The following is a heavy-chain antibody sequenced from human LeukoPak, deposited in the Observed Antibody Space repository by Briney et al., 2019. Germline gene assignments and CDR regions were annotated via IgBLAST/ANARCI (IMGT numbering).Heavy chain of an antibody. Sequence: GGSLRLSCAASGFTFSDYYMSWIRQAPGKGLEWVSVIYSGGSTNYADSVKGRFTISRDNSKNTLYLQMNSLRAEDTAVYYCIYGYTLDFWGQGTLVTVSS. D-gene: IGHD5-18*01. J-gene: IGHJ4*02. CDR1: GFTFSDYY. V-gene: IGHV3-53*01. CDR3: IYGYTLDF. CDR2: IYSGGST.